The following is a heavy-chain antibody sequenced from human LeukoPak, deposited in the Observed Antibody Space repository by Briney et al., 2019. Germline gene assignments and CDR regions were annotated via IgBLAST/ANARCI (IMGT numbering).Heavy chain of an antibody. V-gene: IGHV3-74*01. CDR1: GFSLTNAW. Sequence: GGSLRLSCAASGFSLTNAWMHWVRQGPGQGLVWLSRPHPDGSITTYADSVKGRFTISRDTAKNTLYLQMNSLRVEDTAVYYCARNWLGTSPGVERWGQGTLVTVSS. D-gene: IGHD3-10*01. CDR3: ARNWLGTSPGVER. J-gene: IGHJ4*02. CDR2: PHPDGSIT.